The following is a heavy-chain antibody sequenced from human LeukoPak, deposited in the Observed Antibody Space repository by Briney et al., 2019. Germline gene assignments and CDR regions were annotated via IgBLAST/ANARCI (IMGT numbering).Heavy chain of an antibody. CDR2: IYHSGST. CDR1: GYSISSGYY. CDR3: ARDVGYCSGGSCPDASDI. V-gene: IGHV4-38-2*02. D-gene: IGHD2-15*01. Sequence: PSETLSLTCAVSGYSISSGYYWGWIRQPPGKGLEWIGSIYHSGSTYYNPSLKSRVTISVDTSKNQFSLKLSSVTAADTAVYYCARDVGYCSGGSCPDASDIWGQGTMVTVSS. J-gene: IGHJ3*02.